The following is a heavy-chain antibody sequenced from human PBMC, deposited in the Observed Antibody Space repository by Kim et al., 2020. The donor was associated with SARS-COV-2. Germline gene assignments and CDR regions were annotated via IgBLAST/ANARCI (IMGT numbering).Heavy chain of an antibody. J-gene: IGHJ4*02. CDR2: IYHSGSN. CDR1: GGSISSSNW. D-gene: IGHD3-3*01. Sequence: SETLSLTCAVSGGSISSSNWWSWVRQPPGKGLEWIGEIYHSGSNNYNPSLKSRVTISVDKSKNQFSLKLSSVTAADTAVYYCARRVRITIFGVVTYFDYWGQGTLVTVSS. CDR3: ARRVRITIFGVVTYFDY. V-gene: IGHV4-4*02.